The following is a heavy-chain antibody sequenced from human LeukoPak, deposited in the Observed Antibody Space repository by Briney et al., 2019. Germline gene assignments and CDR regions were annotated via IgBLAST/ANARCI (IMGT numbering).Heavy chain of an antibody. Sequence: GASVTVSCTASGGTFRRFTISWVRQAPGQGFEWMGGITPIFGTTNYAQKFQGRVTITADESTSTAYMELSSLRSEDTAVYYCARNSGSSWGFVYWGQGTLVTVSS. CDR1: GGTFRRFT. CDR3: ARNSGSSWGFVY. J-gene: IGHJ4*02. V-gene: IGHV1-69*13. CDR2: ITPIFGTT. D-gene: IGHD1-26*01.